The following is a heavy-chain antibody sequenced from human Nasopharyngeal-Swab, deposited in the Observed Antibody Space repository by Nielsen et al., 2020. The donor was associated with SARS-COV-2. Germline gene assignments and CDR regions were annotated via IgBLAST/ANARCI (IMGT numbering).Heavy chain of an antibody. Sequence: GESLKISCAASGFTFSSYGMHWVRQAPGKGLEWVAVISYDGSNKYYADSVKGRFTISRDNSKNTLYLQMNSLRAEDTAVYYCAKPHGGATYSPFFNYWGQGTLGTVSS. V-gene: IGHV3-30*18. CDR3: AKPHGGATYSPFFNY. J-gene: IGHJ4*02. CDR1: GFTFSSYG. CDR2: ISYDGSNK. D-gene: IGHD1-26*01.